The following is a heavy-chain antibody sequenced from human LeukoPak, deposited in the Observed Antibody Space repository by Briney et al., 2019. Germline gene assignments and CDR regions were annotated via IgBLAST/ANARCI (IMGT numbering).Heavy chain of an antibody. CDR3: ARALRDYVWGSYRYAFDI. CDR1: GGSISSYY. CDR2: IYYSGST. V-gene: IGHV4-59*01. J-gene: IGHJ3*02. D-gene: IGHD3-16*02. Sequence: SETLSLTCTVSGGSISSYYWSWIRQHPGKGLEWVGYIYYSGSTNYNPSLQSRVTISVDTSKNQFSLKLSSVTAADTAVYYCARALRDYVWGSYRYAFDIWGQGTMVTVSS.